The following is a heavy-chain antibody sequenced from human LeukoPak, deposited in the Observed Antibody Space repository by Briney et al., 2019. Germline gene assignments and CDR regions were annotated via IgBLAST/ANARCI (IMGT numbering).Heavy chain of an antibody. CDR1: GGSFSGYY. D-gene: IGHD3-3*02. Sequence: TSETLSLTCAVYGGSFSGYYWSWIRQPPGKGLEWIGEINHSGSTNYNPSLKSRVTISVDTSKSQFSLKLSSVTAADTAVYYCARDHRPLADEGLNWFDPWGQGTLVTVSS. V-gene: IGHV4-34*01. J-gene: IGHJ5*02. CDR3: ARDHRPLADEGLNWFDP. CDR2: INHSGST.